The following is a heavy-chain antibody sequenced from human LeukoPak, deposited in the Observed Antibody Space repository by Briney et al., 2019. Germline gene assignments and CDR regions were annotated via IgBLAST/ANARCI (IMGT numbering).Heavy chain of an antibody. D-gene: IGHD4-17*01. J-gene: IGHJ4*02. CDR1: GGSISSGDYY. CDR2: IYCSGST. V-gene: IGHV4-30-4*01. CDR3: ARAQLRTYGTIDY. Sequence: SETLSLTCTVSGGSISSGDYYWSWIRQPPGKGLEWIGYIYCSGSTHYNPSLKSRVTISVDTSKNQFSLKLSSVTAADTAVYYCARAQLRTYGTIDYWGQGTLVTVSS.